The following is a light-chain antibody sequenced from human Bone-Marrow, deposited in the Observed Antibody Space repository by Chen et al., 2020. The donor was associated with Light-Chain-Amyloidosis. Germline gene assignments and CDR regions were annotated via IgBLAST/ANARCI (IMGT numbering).Light chain of an antibody. CDR2: GIS. Sequence: EVVMTQSPATLSVSPGERATLSCRASQSVGFKLAWYQQKPGQAPRLLIFGISTRETGIPDRFSGSGSGTEFTLTITSLQSEDFAVYYCHQYNDWPLGGTFGGGTKVEIK. CDR1: QSVGFK. CDR3: HQYNDWPLGGT. V-gene: IGKV3-15*01. J-gene: IGKJ4*01.